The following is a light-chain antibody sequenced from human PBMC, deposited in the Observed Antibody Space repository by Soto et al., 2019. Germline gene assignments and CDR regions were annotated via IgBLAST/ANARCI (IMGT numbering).Light chain of an antibody. J-gene: IGLJ2*01. CDR1: SSDVGGYNF. CDR2: EVS. CDR3: SSYAGSNDLHII. Sequence: QSALTQPPSASGSPGQSVTISCTGTSSDVGGYNFVSWYQQHPGKAPKLMIYEVSKRPSGVPDRFSSSKSGSTASLTVSGLQAEDEADYYCSSYAGSNDLHIIFGGGTKLTVL. V-gene: IGLV2-8*01.